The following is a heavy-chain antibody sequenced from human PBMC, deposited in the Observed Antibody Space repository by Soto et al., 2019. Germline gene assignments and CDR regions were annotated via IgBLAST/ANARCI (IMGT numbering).Heavy chain of an antibody. CDR2: ISYDGSNK. CDR3: AKTLMVTATLDYYYDRMDV. J-gene: IGHJ6*02. V-gene: IGHV3-30*18. Sequence: GSLRLSCAASGFTFSSYGMHWVRQAPGKGLEWVAVISYDGSNKYYADSVKGRFTISRDNSKNTLYLQMNSLRAEDTAVYYCAKTLMVTATLDYYYDRMDVWVQG. D-gene: IGHD2-21*02. CDR1: GFTFSSYG.